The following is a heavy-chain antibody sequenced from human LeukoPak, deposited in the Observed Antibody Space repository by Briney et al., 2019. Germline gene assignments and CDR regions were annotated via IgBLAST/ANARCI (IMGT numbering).Heavy chain of an antibody. CDR3: ARIVIAAAGGYFDY. CDR1: GGSISSYY. V-gene: IGHV4-59*01. Sequence: SETLSLTCTVSGGSISSYYWSWIRQPPGKGLEWIGYIYYSGSTNYNPSLKSRVTISVDTSKNQFSLKLSSVTAADTAVYYCARIVIAAAGGYFDYWGQGTLVTVSS. J-gene: IGHJ4*02. D-gene: IGHD6-13*01. CDR2: IYYSGST.